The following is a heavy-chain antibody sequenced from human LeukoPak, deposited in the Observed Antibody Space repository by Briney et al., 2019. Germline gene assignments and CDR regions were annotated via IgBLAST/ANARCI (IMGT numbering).Heavy chain of an antibody. J-gene: IGHJ6*02. CDR1: GGSISSGSYY. Sequence: SQTLSLTCTVSGGSISSGSYYWSWIRQPAGKGLEWIGRIYTSGSTNYNPSLKSRVTIPVDTSKNQFSLKLSSVTAADTAVYYCARGIAVAGQGFDYYYGMDVWGQGTTVTVSS. CDR3: ARGIAVAGQGFDYYYGMDV. V-gene: IGHV4-61*02. D-gene: IGHD6-19*01. CDR2: IYTSGST.